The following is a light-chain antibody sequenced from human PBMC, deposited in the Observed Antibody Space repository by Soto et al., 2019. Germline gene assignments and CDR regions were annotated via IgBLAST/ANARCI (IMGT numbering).Light chain of an antibody. Sequence: EIVLTQSPGTLSLSPGERATLSCRASQSVSSSYLAWYQHKPGQAPRLLIYAASSRAAGTPDRFSGSGSGTDYTLTVSRLEPEDFAVYYCQHYGSSRTFGQGTKVEVK. V-gene: IGKV3-20*01. J-gene: IGKJ1*01. CDR1: QSVSSSY. CDR2: AAS. CDR3: QHYGSSRT.